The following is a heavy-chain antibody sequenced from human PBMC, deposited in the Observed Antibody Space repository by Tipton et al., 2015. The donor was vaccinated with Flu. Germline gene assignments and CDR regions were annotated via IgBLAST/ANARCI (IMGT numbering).Heavy chain of an antibody. CDR1: GDSIASRYY. J-gene: IGHJ3*02. D-gene: IGHD6-13*01. Sequence: TLSLTCSVSGDSIASRYYWGWIRQPPGKGLEWIGNIHRTGSTYYNPSLKSRVSMSLARSKNQFSLRLTSVTAADTAVYYCARRGGRDGIAATGNDAFDIWGQGTLVTVSS. CDR3: ARRGGRDGIAATGNDAFDI. CDR2: IHRTGST. V-gene: IGHV4-38-2*01.